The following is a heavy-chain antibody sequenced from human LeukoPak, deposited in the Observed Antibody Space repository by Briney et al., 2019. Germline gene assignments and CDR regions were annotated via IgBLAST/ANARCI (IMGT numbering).Heavy chain of an antibody. CDR1: GYTFTGYY. Sequence: ASVKVSCEASGYTFTGYYMHWVRQAPGQGLEWMGRINPSGGSTSYAQKFQGRVTMTRDTSTSTVYMELSSLRSEDTAVYYCARDDFYQVHSYDIWGQGTMVTVSS. CDR2: INPSGGST. D-gene: IGHD2-21*02. V-gene: IGHV1-46*03. J-gene: IGHJ3*02. CDR3: ARDDFYQVHSYDI.